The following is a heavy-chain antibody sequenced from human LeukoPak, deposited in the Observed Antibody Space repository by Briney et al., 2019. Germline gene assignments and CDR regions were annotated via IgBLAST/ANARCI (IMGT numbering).Heavy chain of an antibody. CDR1: GFTFDNYA. D-gene: IGHD2-2*01. J-gene: IGHJ4*02. V-gene: IGHV3-48*01. CDR3: AKDLAYCSSTSC. Sequence: PGGSLRLSCAASGFTFDNYAMSWVRQAPGKGLEWVSYISTSSSTIYYADSVKGRFTISRDNSKNTLYLQMNSLRAEDTAVYHCAKDLAYCSSTSCWGQGTLVTVSS. CDR2: ISTSSSTI.